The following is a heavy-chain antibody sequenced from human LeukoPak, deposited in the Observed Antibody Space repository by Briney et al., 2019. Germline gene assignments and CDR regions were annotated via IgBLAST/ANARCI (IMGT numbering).Heavy chain of an antibody. V-gene: IGHV3-30*02. CDR2: IRYDGSNK. CDR1: GFTFSSYG. Sequence: PGGSLRLSCAASGFTFSSYGMHWVRQAPGKGLEWVAFIRYDGSNKYYADSVKGRFTISRDNSKNTLYLQMNSLRAEDTAVYYCAKREKSVTIFFWTNPIGAFDIWGQGTMVTVSS. D-gene: IGHD3-9*01. CDR3: AKREKSVTIFFWTNPIGAFDI. J-gene: IGHJ3*02.